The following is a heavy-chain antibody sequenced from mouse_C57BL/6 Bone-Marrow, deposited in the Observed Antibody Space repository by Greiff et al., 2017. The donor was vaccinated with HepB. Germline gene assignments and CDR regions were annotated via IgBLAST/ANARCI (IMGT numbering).Heavy chain of an antibody. Sequence: EVHLVESEGGLVQPGSSMKLSCTASGFTFSDYYMAWVRQVPEKGLEWVANINYDGSSTYYLDSLKSRFIISRDNAKNILYLQMGRLKSEDTATYYCARVPITTVVANWYFDVWGTGTTVTVSS. J-gene: IGHJ1*03. CDR1: GFTFSDYY. V-gene: IGHV5-16*01. D-gene: IGHD1-1*01. CDR2: INYDGSST. CDR3: ARVPITTVVANWYFDV.